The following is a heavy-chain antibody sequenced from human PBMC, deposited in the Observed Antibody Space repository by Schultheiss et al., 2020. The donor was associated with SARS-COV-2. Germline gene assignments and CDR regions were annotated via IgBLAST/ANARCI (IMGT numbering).Heavy chain of an antibody. J-gene: IGHJ6*02. Sequence: SETLSLTCTVSGGSISSGGYYWSWIRQHPGKGLEWIGYIYYSGSTYYNPSLKSRVTISVDTSKNQFSLKLSSVTAADTAVYYCAKADYSSGWYYYYGMDVWGQGTTVTVSS. CDR2: IYYSGST. D-gene: IGHD6-19*01. CDR3: AKADYSSGWYYYYGMDV. V-gene: IGHV4-31*03. CDR1: GGSISSGGYY.